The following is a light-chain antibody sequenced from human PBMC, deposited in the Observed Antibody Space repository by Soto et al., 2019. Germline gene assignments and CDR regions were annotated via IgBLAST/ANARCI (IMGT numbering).Light chain of an antibody. CDR2: DTS. J-gene: IGKJ3*01. V-gene: IGKV3-20*01. CDR1: QSVSSSY. Sequence: EIVLTQSPGTLSLSPGERATLSCRASQSVSSSYLAWYQQKPGQAPRLLIYDTSSRATGIPDRFSGSGSGTDFTHTISSREPENFAVYTCQQNDTPPPSFTFAPGTKVDIK. CDR3: QQNDTPPPSFT.